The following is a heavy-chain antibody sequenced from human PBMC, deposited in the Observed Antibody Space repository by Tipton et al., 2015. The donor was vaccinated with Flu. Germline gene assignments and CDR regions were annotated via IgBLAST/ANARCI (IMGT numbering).Heavy chain of an antibody. CDR3: AKDRAAVPEGGFDY. Sequence: SLRLSCTASGFTFSNYAMSWVRQAPGKGLEWVSVISASGAGYADPLKGRFYADSVKGRFTISKDNSKKTVYLEMNSLRAEDTAVYYCAKDRAAVPEGGFDYWGQGTLVTVSS. CDR2: ISASGAGYADPLKGR. V-gene: IGHV3-23*01. CDR1: GFTFSNYA. J-gene: IGHJ4*02. D-gene: IGHD6-19*01.